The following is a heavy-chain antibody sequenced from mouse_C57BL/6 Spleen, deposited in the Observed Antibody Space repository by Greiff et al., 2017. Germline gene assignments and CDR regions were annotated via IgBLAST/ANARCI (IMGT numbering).Heavy chain of an antibody. J-gene: IGHJ3*01. Sequence: QVQLQQSGPELVKPGASVKISCKASGYAFSSSWMNWVKQRPGKGLEWIGRIYPGDGDTNYNGKFKGKATLTADKSSSTAYMQLSSLTSEDSAVYFCARGRETGTPFAYWGQGTLVTVSA. CDR3: ARGRETGTPFAY. D-gene: IGHD4-1*01. V-gene: IGHV1-82*01. CDR1: GYAFSSSW. CDR2: IYPGDGDT.